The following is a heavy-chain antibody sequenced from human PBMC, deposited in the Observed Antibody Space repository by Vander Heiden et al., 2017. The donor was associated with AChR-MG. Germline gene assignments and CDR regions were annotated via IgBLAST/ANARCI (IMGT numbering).Heavy chain of an antibody. CDR3: AKDRRGGVVTDFDY. V-gene: IGHV3-30*02. D-gene: IGHD2-21*02. J-gene: IGHJ4*02. CDR1: GFPFRSYS. Sequence: QVQPVQSGAGVVQPGGSLRRTCFASGFPFRSYSMHSVRQAPGKGLEWVAFIRYDGSNKYYADSVKGRFTISRDNSKNTLYLQMNSLRAEDTAVYYCAKDRRGGVVTDFDYWGQGTLVTVSS. CDR2: IRYDGSNK.